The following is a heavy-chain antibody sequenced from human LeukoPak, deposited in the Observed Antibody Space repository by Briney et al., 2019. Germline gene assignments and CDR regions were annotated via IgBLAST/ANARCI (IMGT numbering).Heavy chain of an antibody. CDR1: GCTFSTFG. V-gene: IGHV3-23*01. J-gene: IGHJ5*02. Sequence: GASVKVSCEVSGCTFSTFGMNWLRQAPGQGLEWVSSFRGDCGSTYYAESVKGRVTISRDNSKNTVYLQMNNLRVEDTAIYYCAKDGYGSGGRWFDPWGQGTLVTVSS. CDR2: FRGDCGST. CDR3: AKDGYGSGGRWFDP. D-gene: IGHD3-10*01.